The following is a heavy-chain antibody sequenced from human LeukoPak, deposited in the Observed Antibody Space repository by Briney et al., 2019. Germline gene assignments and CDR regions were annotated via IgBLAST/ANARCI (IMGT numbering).Heavy chain of an antibody. Sequence: ASETLSLTCAVYGGPFSGCYWSWIRQPPGKGLEWIGEINHSGSTNYNPSLKSRVTISVDTSKNQFSLKLSSVTAADTAVYYCARVGYSSSWHWFDPWGQGTLVTVSS. V-gene: IGHV4-34*01. D-gene: IGHD6-13*01. CDR1: GGPFSGCY. CDR3: ARVGYSSSWHWFDP. J-gene: IGHJ5*02. CDR2: INHSGST.